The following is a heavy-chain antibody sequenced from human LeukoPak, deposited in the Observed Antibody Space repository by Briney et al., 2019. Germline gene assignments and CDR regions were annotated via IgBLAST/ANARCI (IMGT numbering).Heavy chain of an antibody. CDR1: GGSISNYH. V-gene: IGHV4-59*12. Sequence: SETLSLTCTVSGGSISNYHWGWIRQPPGKGLEWIGYIFYSGRTNDNPSLKSRVTISVDTSKNQFSLKLSSVTAADTAVYYCARLYSTGPFDYWGQGTLVTVSS. D-gene: IGHD6-25*01. CDR2: IFYSGRT. J-gene: IGHJ4*02. CDR3: ARLYSTGPFDY.